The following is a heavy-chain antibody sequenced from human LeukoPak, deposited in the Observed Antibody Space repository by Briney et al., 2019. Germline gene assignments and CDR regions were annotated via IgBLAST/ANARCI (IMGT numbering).Heavy chain of an antibody. CDR2: IYTSGST. Sequence: SETLSLTCTVSGGSISSYYWGWIRQPPGKGLEWIGYIYTSGSTNYNPSLKSRVTISVDTSKNQFSLNLSSVTAADTAVYYCARDVVVVPAAIHYGMDVWGQGTTVTVSS. D-gene: IGHD2-2*01. CDR1: GGSISSYY. V-gene: IGHV4-4*09. CDR3: ARDVVVVPAAIHYGMDV. J-gene: IGHJ6*02.